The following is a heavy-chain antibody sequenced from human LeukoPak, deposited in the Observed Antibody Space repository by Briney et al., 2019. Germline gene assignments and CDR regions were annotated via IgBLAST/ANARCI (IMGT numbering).Heavy chain of an antibody. CDR1: GGSISNNY. J-gene: IGHJ4*02. V-gene: IGHV4-59*01. CDR3: ARDEGRFCGSHSCGSDYFDY. Sequence: PSETLSLTCTVSGGSISNNYWSWIRQPPGKGLEWIAYIYYSGSTNYNPSLKSRATISIDTPKNQFSLKLTSVTAADTAVYYCARDEGRFCGSHSCGSDYFDYWGQGILVTVSS. CDR2: IYYSGST. D-gene: IGHD2-15*01.